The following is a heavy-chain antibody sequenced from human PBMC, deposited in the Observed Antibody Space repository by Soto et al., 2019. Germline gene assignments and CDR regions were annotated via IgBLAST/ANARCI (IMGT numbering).Heavy chain of an antibody. CDR3: ARDRGTATKYYYYGMDV. D-gene: IGHD6-13*01. V-gene: IGHV3-30-3*01. CDR1: GFTFSSYA. Sequence: HPGGSLRLSCAASGFTFSSYAMHWVRQAPGKGLEWVAVISYDGSNKYYADSVKGRFTISRDNSKNTLYLQMNSLRAEDTAVYYCARDRGTATKYYYYGMDVWGQGTTVTVSS. J-gene: IGHJ6*02. CDR2: ISYDGSNK.